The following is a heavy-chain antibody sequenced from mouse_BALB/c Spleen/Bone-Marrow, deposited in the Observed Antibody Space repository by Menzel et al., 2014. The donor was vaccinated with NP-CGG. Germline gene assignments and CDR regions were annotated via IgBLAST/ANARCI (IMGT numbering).Heavy chain of an antibody. J-gene: IGHJ2*01. V-gene: IGHV10-1*02. CDR1: GFTFNIYA. CDR2: IRSKSKNYET. CDR3: VRGDYRHLYFDY. D-gene: IGHD2-14*01. Sequence: EVQLVESGGGLVQPKGSLKLSCAASGFTFNIYAMNWVRQAPGKGLEWVARIRSKSKNYETYYADSVKDRFIISRDDSQTMFYLQMNNLKTEDTAIYYCVRGDYRHLYFDYWGQGTTLTVSS.